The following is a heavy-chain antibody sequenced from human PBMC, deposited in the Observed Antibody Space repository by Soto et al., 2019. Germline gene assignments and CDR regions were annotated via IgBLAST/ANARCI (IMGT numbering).Heavy chain of an antibody. CDR2: LSSGLST. J-gene: IGHJ2*01. V-gene: IGHV4-39*01. CDR3: VRYYARYSDYERFWSFDL. D-gene: IGHD5-12*01. Sequence: SETLSLTCSVSDGSISTGDYYWGWIRQPPGKGLEWIASLSSGLSTYYSPSLKSRVTVREDTSKNQIRLRLTSVTAADTAVYYCVRYYARYSDYERFWSFDLLRRGTLVTVSS. CDR1: DGSISTGDYY.